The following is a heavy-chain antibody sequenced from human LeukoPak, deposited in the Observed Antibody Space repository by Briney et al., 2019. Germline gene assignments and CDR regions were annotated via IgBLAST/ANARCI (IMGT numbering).Heavy chain of an antibody. Sequence: SSVKVSCKASGGTFSSYAISWVRQAPGQGLEWMGGIIPIFGTANYAQKFQSRVTITADESTSTAYMELSSLRSEDTAVYYCARVVSGRYYFDYWGQGTLVTVSS. CDR3: ARVVSGRYYFDY. J-gene: IGHJ4*02. CDR1: GGTFSSYA. CDR2: IIPIFGTA. V-gene: IGHV1-69*01. D-gene: IGHD3-3*01.